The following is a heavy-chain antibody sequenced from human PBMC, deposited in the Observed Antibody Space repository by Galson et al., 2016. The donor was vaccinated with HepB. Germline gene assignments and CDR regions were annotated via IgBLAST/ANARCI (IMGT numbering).Heavy chain of an antibody. J-gene: IGHJ2*01. V-gene: IGHV3-21*01. CDR1: GFSFNTYS. CDR3: ARSPAYGDYLPWYFDL. CDR2: ISTGNTYI. Sequence: SLRLSCAASGFSFNTYSFNWVRQAPGKGLEWVSSISTGNTYIYYEDSVKGRFTISRDNAKNSLYLQMGNLRAEDTAVYYCARSPAYGDYLPWYFDLWGRGTLVTVSS. D-gene: IGHD4-17*01.